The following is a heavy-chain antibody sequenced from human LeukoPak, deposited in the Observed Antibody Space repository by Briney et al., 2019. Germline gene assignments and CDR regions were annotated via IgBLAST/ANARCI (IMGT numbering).Heavy chain of an antibody. CDR3: ANGDGFDY. CDR2: IKQDGSET. J-gene: IGHJ4*02. Sequence: PGGSLRLSCAASGFTFSSYGMHWVRQAPGKGLEWVANIKQDGSETYYADSVKGRFTIFRDNAKNSLYLQMDSLRVEDTAVYYCANGDGFDYWGQGTLVIVSS. D-gene: IGHD5-24*01. CDR1: GFTFSSYG. V-gene: IGHV3-7*01.